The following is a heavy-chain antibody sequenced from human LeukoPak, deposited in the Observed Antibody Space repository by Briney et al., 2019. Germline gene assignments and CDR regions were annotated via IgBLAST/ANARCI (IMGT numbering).Heavy chain of an antibody. Sequence: PGGSLRLSCAASGFTFNYYWMHGVRQAPGKGLVWVSRINHDGSSTTSADSVKGRFTISRDNAKNTLYLQMDSLRAEDTAIYYCARAPYSSGRNYYFDYWGQGTLVTVSS. J-gene: IGHJ4*02. CDR2: INHDGSST. CDR1: GFTFNYYW. CDR3: ARAPYSSGRNYYFDY. D-gene: IGHD3-22*01. V-gene: IGHV3-74*01.